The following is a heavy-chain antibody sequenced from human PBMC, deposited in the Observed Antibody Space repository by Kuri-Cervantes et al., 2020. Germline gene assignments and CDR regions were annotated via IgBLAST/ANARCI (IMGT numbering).Heavy chain of an antibody. CDR2: ISWNSGSI. J-gene: IGHJ4*02. D-gene: IGHD3-9*01. V-gene: IGHV3-9*01. CDR1: GFTFDDYA. Sequence: SLKISCAASGFTFDDYAMHWVRQAPGKGLEWVSGISWNSGSIGYADSVKGRFTISRDNAKNSLYLQMNSLRAEDTALYYCAKDQDYDILTGYPIDYWGQGTLVTVSS. CDR3: AKDQDYDILTGYPIDY.